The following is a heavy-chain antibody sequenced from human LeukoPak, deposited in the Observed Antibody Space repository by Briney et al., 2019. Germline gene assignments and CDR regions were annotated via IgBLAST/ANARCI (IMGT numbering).Heavy chain of an antibody. Sequence: GGSLRLSCAASGFTFSSYWMSWVRQAPGKGLEWVANIKHDGSVQYCVDSVKGRFTISRDNAKNSLYLQMNSLRADDTAVYYCARPVTGTYAPLEYWGQGTLVTVSS. CDR2: IKHDGSVQ. J-gene: IGHJ4*02. V-gene: IGHV3-7*01. D-gene: IGHD1-1*01. CDR1: GFTFSSYW. CDR3: ARPVTGTYAPLEY.